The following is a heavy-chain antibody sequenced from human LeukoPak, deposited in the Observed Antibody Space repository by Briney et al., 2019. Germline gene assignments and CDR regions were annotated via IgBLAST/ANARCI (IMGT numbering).Heavy chain of an antibody. CDR1: GFTFSSYS. D-gene: IGHD3-22*01. CDR3: AREPPYYYDSSGNSDAFDI. CDR2: ISSSSSYI. Sequence: GGSLRLSCAASGFTFSSYSMNWVRQAPGKGLEWVSSISSSSSYIYYADSVKGRFTISRDNAKNSLYLQMNSLRAEDTAVYYCAREPPYYYDSSGNSDAFDIWGQGTMVTVSS. J-gene: IGHJ3*02. V-gene: IGHV3-21*01.